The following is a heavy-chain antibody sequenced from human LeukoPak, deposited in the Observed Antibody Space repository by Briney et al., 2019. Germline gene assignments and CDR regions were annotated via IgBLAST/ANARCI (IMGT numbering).Heavy chain of an antibody. Sequence: GRSLRLSCAASGFTFSSYGMHWVRQAPGKGLEWVAVISYDGSNKYYADSVKGRFTISRDNSKNTLYLQMNSLRAEDTAVYYCAKVGVVGAFDIWGQGTMVTVSS. D-gene: IGHD3-16*01. CDR1: GFTFSSYG. V-gene: IGHV3-30*18. J-gene: IGHJ3*02. CDR2: ISYDGSNK. CDR3: AKVGVVGAFDI.